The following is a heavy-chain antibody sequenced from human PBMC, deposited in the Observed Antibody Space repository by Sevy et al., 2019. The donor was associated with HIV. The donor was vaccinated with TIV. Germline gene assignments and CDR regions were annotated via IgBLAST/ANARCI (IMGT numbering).Heavy chain of an antibody. V-gene: IGHV3-30-3*01. Sequence: GGSLRLSCAASGFTFSSYAMHWVRQAPGKGLEWVAVISYDGSNKYYVDSVKGRFTISRENSKNTLYLQMNSLRAEDTAVYYCARDNLGYCISTSCPAWFAPWGQGTLVTVSS. CDR1: GFTFSSYA. CDR3: ARDNLGYCISTSCPAWFAP. J-gene: IGHJ5*02. CDR2: ISYDGSNK. D-gene: IGHD2-2*01.